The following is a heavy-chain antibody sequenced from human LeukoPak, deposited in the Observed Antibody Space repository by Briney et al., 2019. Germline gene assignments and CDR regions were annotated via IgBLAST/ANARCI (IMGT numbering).Heavy chain of an antibody. CDR2: ISSSGSTI. CDR1: GFTFSDYY. D-gene: IGHD5-18*01. J-gene: IGHJ4*02. CDR3: ARDPGNTRYSYGYDY. V-gene: IGHV3-11*01. Sequence: SGGSLRLSCAASGFTFSDYYMSWIRQAPGKGLERVSYISSSGSTIYYADSVKGRFTISRDNAKDSLYLQMNSLRAEDTAVYYCARDPGNTRYSYGYDYWGQGTLVTVSS.